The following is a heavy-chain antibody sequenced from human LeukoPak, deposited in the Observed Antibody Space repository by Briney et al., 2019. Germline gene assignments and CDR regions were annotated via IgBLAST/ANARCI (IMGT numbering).Heavy chain of an antibody. CDR3: TVDTDYFEGLGFPRPALNDY. Sequence: GGSLRLSCAASGFSFSTYSMNWVRQAPGKGPEWVSSISSSSGDIDYGDSVKGRFTISRDNAKNSLYLQMNILRVEDTAVYFCTVDTDYFEGLGFPRPALNDYWGQGTLVTVSS. V-gene: IGHV3-21*01. CDR2: ISSSSGDI. CDR1: GFSFSTYS. J-gene: IGHJ4*02. D-gene: IGHD3-22*01.